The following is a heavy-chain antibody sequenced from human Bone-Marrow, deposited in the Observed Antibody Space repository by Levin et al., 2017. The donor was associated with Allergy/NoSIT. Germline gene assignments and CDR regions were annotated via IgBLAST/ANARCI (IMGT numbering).Heavy chain of an antibody. CDR3: ARDLTPLRMGPDY. Sequence: KSGGSLRLSCAASGFTFSDYDMNWVRQAPGKGLEWVSAMGTSRRYVYYAGSVKGRFTISRDNDKNTLFLQMSSLTVDDTAVYYCARDLTPLRMGPDYWGQGTLVTVSS. D-gene: IGHD2-15*01. V-gene: IGHV3-21*06. CDR2: MGTSRRYV. J-gene: IGHJ4*02. CDR1: GFTFSDYD.